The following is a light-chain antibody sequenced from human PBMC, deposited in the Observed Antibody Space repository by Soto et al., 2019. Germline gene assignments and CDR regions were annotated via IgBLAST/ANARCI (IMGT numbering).Light chain of an antibody. J-gene: IGKJ2*01. Sequence: DVVMTQSPLSLPATLGQSASISCTSSQSLVYADGNTYLNWLQQRPGQSPRRLIYKVFNRDSGVPDRFSGSASGSEFTLTISRVEAEDIGVYYCMQTAHWPYTFGRGTKLEIK. CDR1: QSLVYADGNTY. CDR3: MQTAHWPYT. V-gene: IGKV2-30*01. CDR2: KVF.